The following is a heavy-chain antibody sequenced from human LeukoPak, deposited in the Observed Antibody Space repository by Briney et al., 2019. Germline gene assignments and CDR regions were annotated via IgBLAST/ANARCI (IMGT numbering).Heavy chain of an antibody. J-gene: IGHJ3*02. CDR1: GGSISSYY. V-gene: IGHV4-59*01. Sequence: SETLSLTCTVSGGSISSYYWSWIRQPPGKGLEWIGYIYYSGSTNYNPSLKSRVTISVDTSKNQFSLKLSSVTAADTAVYYCARLTRLVVVAAPDAFDIWGQGTMVTVSS. D-gene: IGHD2-15*01. CDR3: ARLTRLVVVAAPDAFDI. CDR2: IYYSGST.